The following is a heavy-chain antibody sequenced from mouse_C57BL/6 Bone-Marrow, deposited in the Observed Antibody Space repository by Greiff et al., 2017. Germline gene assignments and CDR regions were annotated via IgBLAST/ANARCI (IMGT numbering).Heavy chain of an antibody. Sequence: EVKLQESGAELVRPGASVKLSCTASGFNIKDDYMHWVKQRPEQGLEWIGWIDPENGDTEYASKFQGKATITADTSSNTAYLQLSSLTSEDTAVYYCKAYYSNLAWFAYWGQGTLVTVSA. CDR1: GFNIKDDY. V-gene: IGHV14-4*01. D-gene: IGHD2-5*01. CDR3: KAYYSNLAWFAY. CDR2: IDPENGDT. J-gene: IGHJ3*01.